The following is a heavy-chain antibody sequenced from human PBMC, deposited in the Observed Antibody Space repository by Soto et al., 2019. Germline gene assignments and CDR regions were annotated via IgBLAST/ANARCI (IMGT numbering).Heavy chain of an antibody. V-gene: IGHV3-73*01. J-gene: IGHJ6*02. D-gene: IGHD2-21*01. CDR1: GFTFSGSA. CDR3: TSWTFPIRGLDYYGMDV. CDR2: IRSKANSYAT. Sequence: GGSLRLSCAASGFTFSGSAMHWVRQASGKGLEWVGRIRSKANSYATAYAASVKGRFTISRDDSKNTAYLQMNSLKTEDTAVYYCTSWTFPIRGLDYYGMDVWGQGTTVTVSS.